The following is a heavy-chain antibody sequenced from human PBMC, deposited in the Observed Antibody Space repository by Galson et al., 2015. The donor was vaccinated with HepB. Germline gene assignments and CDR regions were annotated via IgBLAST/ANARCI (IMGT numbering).Heavy chain of an antibody. J-gene: IGHJ5*02. CDR3: ARRSGMVRGVISTAFDP. CDR1: GYSFTSYW. D-gene: IGHD3-10*01. Sequence: HSGAEVKKPGESLKISCKGSGYSFTSYWIGWVRQMPGKGLEWMGIIYPGDSDTRYSPSFQGQVTISADKSISTAYLQWSSLKASDTAMYYCARRSGMVRGVISTAFDPWGQGTLVTVSS. CDR2: IYPGDSDT. V-gene: IGHV5-51*01.